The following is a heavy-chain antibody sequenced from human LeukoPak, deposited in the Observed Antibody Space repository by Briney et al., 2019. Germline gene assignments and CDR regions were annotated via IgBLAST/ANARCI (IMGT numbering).Heavy chain of an antibody. Sequence: SETLSLTCTVSGYSISSGYYWGWIRQPPGKGLEWIGEINHSGSTNYNPSLKSRVTISVDTSKNQFSLKLSSVTAADTAVYYCARVRLNKRWLPLQSRYYFDYWGQGTLVTVSS. D-gene: IGHD5-24*01. J-gene: IGHJ4*02. CDR3: ARVRLNKRWLPLQSRYYFDY. CDR2: INHSGST. CDR1: GYSISSGYY. V-gene: IGHV4-38-2*02.